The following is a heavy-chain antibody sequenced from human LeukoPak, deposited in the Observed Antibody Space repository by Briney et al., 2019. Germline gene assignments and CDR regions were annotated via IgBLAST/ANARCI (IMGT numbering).Heavy chain of an antibody. CDR1: GFTFGDYA. CDR2: IRSKAYGGTT. D-gene: IGHD3-3*01. J-gene: IGHJ5*02. V-gene: IGHV3-49*04. Sequence: GGSLRLSCTASGFTFGDYAMSWVRQAPGKGLEWVGFIRSKAYGGTTEYAASVKGRFTISRDDSKSIAYLQMNSLKTEDTAVYYCTRVEEGSYYDFWSGYYRGNWFDPWGQGTLVTVSS. CDR3: TRVEEGSYYDFWSGYYRGNWFDP.